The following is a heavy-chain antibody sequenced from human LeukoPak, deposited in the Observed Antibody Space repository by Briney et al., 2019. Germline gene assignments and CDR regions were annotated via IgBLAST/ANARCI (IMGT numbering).Heavy chain of an antibody. D-gene: IGHD6-13*01. CDR2: IYYSGTT. V-gene: IGHV4-39*01. CDR3: ARRLAGTEEY. J-gene: IGHJ4*02. CDR1: GGSISSSSYY. Sequence: SETLSLXCTVSGGSISSSSYYWGWIRQPPGKGLEWIGSIYYSGTTYYNPSLESRVTISVDTSKNQFSLKLSSVTAADTAVYYCARRLAGTEEYWGQGTLVTVSS.